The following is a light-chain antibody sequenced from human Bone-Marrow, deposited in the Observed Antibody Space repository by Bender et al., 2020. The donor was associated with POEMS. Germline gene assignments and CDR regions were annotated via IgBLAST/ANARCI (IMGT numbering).Light chain of an antibody. J-gene: IGLJ3*02. V-gene: IGLV1-44*01. CDR1: TSNVGSHT. CDR2: TDN. CDR3: ATWDVPLKGV. Sequence: QSVVTQPPSASGTPGQTVIISCSGSTSNVGSHTVNWYQQVSGTAPRLLLHTDNHRPSVVPDRFSGSRSGTSAPLTISGPRSEDEAFYYCATWDVPLKGVFGAGTRLTVL.